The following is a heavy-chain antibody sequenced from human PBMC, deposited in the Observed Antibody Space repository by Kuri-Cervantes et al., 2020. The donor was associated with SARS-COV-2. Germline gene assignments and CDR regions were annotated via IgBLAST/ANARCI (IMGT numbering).Heavy chain of an antibody. CDR1: GFTFSSYG. Sequence: LKISCAASGFTFSSYGMHWVRQAPGKGLEWVAVIWYDGSNKYYADSVKGRFTISRDNSKNTLYLQMNSLRAEDTAVYYCARDVEQWLVRSFWYYGMDVWGQGTTVTVSS. CDR3: ARDVEQWLVRSFWYYGMDV. D-gene: IGHD6-19*01. V-gene: IGHV3-33*01. CDR2: IWYDGSNK. J-gene: IGHJ6*02.